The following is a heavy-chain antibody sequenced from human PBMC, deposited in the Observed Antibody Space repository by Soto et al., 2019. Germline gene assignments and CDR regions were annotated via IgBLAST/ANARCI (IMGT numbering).Heavy chain of an antibody. J-gene: IGHJ6*02. CDR2: IIPIFGTA. CDR1: GGTFSSYA. V-gene: IGHV1-69*06. CDR3: ARGTNVLRYFDWTQRKYYYYGMDV. D-gene: IGHD3-9*01. Sequence: AASVKVSCKASGGTFSSYAISWVRQAPGQGLEWMGGIIPIFGTANYAQKFQGRVTITADKSTSTAYMELSSLRSEDTAVYYCARGTNVLRYFDWTQRKYYYYGMDVWGQGTTVTVSS.